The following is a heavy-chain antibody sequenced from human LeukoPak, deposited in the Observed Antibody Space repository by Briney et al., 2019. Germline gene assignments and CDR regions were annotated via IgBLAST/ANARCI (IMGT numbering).Heavy chain of an antibody. CDR1: GYMFTSYG. CDR2: ISAYNGNT. V-gene: IGHV1-18*01. D-gene: IGHD3-22*01. Sequence: ASVKVSCKASGYMFTSYGLSWVRQTPGQGLEWMGWISAYNGNTHYAQKLQGRVTMTTDTSTSTVYMELRSLRSDDTAVYYCARGSPPRRNYDSRGYYSYYFDYWGQGTLVTVSS. J-gene: IGHJ4*02. CDR3: ARGSPPRRNYDSRGYYSYYFDY.